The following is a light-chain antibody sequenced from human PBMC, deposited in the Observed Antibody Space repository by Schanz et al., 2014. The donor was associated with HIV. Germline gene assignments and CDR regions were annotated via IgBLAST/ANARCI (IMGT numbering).Light chain of an antibody. Sequence: DIQMTQSPSTLSASVGDRVTITCRASQSISSWLAWYQQKPWKAPKLLIYKASILQSGVPSRFSGSGSGTEFTLSISSLQPDDFATYYCQQYSYFSTFGQGTKVEIK. CDR2: KAS. J-gene: IGKJ1*01. CDR3: QQYSYFST. V-gene: IGKV1-5*03. CDR1: QSISSW.